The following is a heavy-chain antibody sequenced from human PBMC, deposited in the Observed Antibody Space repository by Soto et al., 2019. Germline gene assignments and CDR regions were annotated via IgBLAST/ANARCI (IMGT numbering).Heavy chain of an antibody. CDR3: ARGGLGYCSGGSCSPYGMDV. J-gene: IGHJ6*02. CDR1: GYTFTGYY. V-gene: IGHV1-2*04. D-gene: IGHD2-15*01. CDR2: INPNSGGT. Sequence: QVQLEQSGAEVKKPGASVKVSCKASGYTFTGYYMHWVRQAPGQGLEWMGWINPNSGGTNYAQKFQGWVTMTRDTSISTAYMELSRLRSDDTAVYYCARGGLGYCSGGSCSPYGMDVWGQGTTVTVSS.